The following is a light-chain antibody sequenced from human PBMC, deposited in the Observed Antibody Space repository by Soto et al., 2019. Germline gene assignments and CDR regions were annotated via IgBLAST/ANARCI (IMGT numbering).Light chain of an antibody. V-gene: IGLV3-1*01. Sequence: SYELTQPPSVSVSPGQTASLTCSGDKLGDKYACWYQQKPGQSPVLVIYQDSKRPSGIPERFSGSNSGNTATLTISGTQAMDEADYYCQAWDSSTAWVFGGGTKVTVL. CDR3: QAWDSSTAWV. CDR1: KLGDKY. J-gene: IGLJ3*02. CDR2: QDS.